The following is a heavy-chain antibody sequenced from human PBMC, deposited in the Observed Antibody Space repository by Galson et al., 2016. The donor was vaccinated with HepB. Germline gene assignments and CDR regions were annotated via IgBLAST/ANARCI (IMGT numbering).Heavy chain of an antibody. CDR2: IYSAGAT. CDR1: GFTVTGSY. CDR3: ARGLVGSTTAFDS. V-gene: IGHV3-53*05. D-gene: IGHD1-26*01. Sequence: SLRLSCAASGFTVTGSYMTWVRQAPGRGLEWVSAIYSAGATYHAESVKGRFTTSRDSSKNTLFLQMDRLRPEDTAVYFCARGLVGSTTAFDSWGQGTLVAVSS. J-gene: IGHJ4*02.